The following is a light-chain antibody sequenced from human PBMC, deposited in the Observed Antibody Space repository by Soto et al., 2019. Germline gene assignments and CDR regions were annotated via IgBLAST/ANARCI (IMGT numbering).Light chain of an antibody. J-gene: IGKJ4*01. CDR2: DAS. CDR3: QQRRTWPLT. V-gene: IGKV3-11*01. Sequence: EIVLTQSPATLSLSPGERATLSCRASEGVGSYLAWYRQKPGQAPRLLIYDASNRAAGIPARFSGGGSGTDFTLTISSLEAEDFAIYYCQQRRTWPLTFGRGTRVDIK. CDR1: EGVGSY.